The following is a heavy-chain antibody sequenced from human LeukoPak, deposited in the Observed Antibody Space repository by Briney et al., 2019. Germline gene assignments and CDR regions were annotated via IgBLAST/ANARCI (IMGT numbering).Heavy chain of an antibody. CDR1: GFTFSSNP. Sequence: GGSLRLSCAGSGFTFSSNPLSWVRQAPGKGLEWVSAINPSGGNTYYADSVRGRFTISRDNSKNTLYLQMNTLRAEDTAVYYCATTKQARRYFDYWGQGTLVIVSS. CDR3: ATTKQARRYFDY. D-gene: IGHD1-1*01. CDR2: INPSGGNT. J-gene: IGHJ4*02. V-gene: IGHV3-23*01.